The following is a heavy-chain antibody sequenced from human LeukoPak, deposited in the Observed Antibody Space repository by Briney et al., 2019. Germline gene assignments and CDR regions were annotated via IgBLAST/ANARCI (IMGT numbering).Heavy chain of an antibody. CDR3: ARRRGYSNKEAFDY. V-gene: IGHV4-59*08. J-gene: IGHJ4*02. D-gene: IGHD5-12*01. CDR1: GGFISDYY. Sequence: SETLSLTCTVSGGFISDYYWTWIRQPPGEGLEWIGYVHHSGNTNYNPSLKSRVTISLDTSKNQFSLRLSSVTAADTAVYYCARRRGYSNKEAFDYWGQGTLVTVSS. CDR2: VHHSGNT.